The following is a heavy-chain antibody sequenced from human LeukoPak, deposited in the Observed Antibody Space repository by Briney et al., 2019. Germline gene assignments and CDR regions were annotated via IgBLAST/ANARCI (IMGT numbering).Heavy chain of an antibody. D-gene: IGHD5-12*01. V-gene: IGHV1-18*01. CDR3: ARVRNSGFRYVDS. CDR2: ISAYNGNT. J-gene: IGHJ4*02. CDR1: GYTFTSYG. Sequence: ASVKVSCKASGYTFTSYGISWVRQAPGQGLEWMGWISAYNGNTNYAQKLQGRVTMTTGTSTSTAYMDLRSLRSDDTAVYYCARVRNSGFRYVDSWGQGTLVTVSS.